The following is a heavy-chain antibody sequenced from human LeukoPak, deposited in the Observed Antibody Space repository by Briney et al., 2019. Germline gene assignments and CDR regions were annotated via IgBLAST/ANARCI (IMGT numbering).Heavy chain of an antibody. V-gene: IGHV3-30*18. CDR2: ISYDGSNK. Sequence: GGSLRVSCAASGFTFSSYGMHWVRQAPGKGLEWVAVISYDGSNKYYADSVKGRFIISRDNSKNTLYLQMNSLRAEDTAIYYCAKASWVGPVGFFALWGRGTLVTVSS. CDR3: AKASWVGPVGFFAL. CDR1: GFTFSSYG. J-gene: IGHJ2*01. D-gene: IGHD1-26*01.